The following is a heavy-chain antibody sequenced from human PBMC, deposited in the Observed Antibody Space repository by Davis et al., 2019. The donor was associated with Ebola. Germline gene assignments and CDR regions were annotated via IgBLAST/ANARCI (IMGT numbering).Heavy chain of an antibody. Sequence: GESLKISCAASRFTFSSYAMSWVRQAPGKGLEWVSGISGNAGSTYYADSVKGRFTISRDNSKNTLYLQMNSLRAEDTAVYYCAKDGSDPPTNWYFDLWGRGTLVTVSS. CDR2: ISGNAGST. D-gene: IGHD4-11*01. CDR3: AKDGSDPPTNWYFDL. CDR1: RFTFSSYA. J-gene: IGHJ2*01. V-gene: IGHV3-23*01.